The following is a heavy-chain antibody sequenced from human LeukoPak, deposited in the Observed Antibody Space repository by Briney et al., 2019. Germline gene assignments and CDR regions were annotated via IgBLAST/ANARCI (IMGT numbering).Heavy chain of an antibody. CDR1: GYSISSSTYY. V-gene: IGHV4-39*01. D-gene: IGHD3-22*01. Sequence: SETLSLTCTVSGYSISSSTYYWGWIRQPPGKGLEWIGNVYYSGSTYYNPSLKSRVTISVDTSKNQFSLNLSSVTAADTAVYYGARHAPYYYDCSGYPTGGGETGVSVSS. CDR2: VYYSGST. CDR3: ARHAPYYYDCSGYPT. J-gene: IGHJ4*02.